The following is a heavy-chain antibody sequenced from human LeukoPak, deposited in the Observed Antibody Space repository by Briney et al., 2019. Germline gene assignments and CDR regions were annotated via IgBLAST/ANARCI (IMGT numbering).Heavy chain of an antibody. J-gene: IGHJ6*03. D-gene: IGHD3-22*01. V-gene: IGHV4-34*01. CDR2: INHGGST. CDR1: GGSISSYY. Sequence: PSETLSLTCTVSGGSISSYYWSWIRQPPGKGLEWIGEINHGGSTNYNPSLKSPFTMSVDTSKNQFSLKLSSVTAADTAVYYCARSVPPPMSSGYVGHFNYYYYYMDVWGKGTTVTISS. CDR3: ARSVPPPMSSGYVGHFNYYYYYMDV.